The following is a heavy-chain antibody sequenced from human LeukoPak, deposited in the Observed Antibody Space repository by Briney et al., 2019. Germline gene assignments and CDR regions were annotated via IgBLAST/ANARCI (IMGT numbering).Heavy chain of an antibody. CDR2: INPNSGGT. Sequence: ASVKVSCKASGYTFTGYYMHWVRQAPGQGLEWMGWINPNSGGTNYAQKFQGWVTMTRDTSISTAYMELSRLRSDDTAVYYCARDFLRGSGSYYFAYWGQGTLVTVSS. D-gene: IGHD3-10*01. J-gene: IGHJ4*02. CDR1: GYTFTGYY. V-gene: IGHV1-2*04. CDR3: ARDFLRGSGSYYFAY.